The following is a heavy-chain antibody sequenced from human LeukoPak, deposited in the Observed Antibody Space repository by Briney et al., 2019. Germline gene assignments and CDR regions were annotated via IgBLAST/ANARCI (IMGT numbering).Heavy chain of an antibody. CDR1: GFTFSSFG. CDR3: ARDRIAVATRGFDY. V-gene: IGHV3-30*02. Sequence: GGSLRLSCAASGFTFSSFGMHWVRRAPGKGLEGVAFIRYDGSNKYCADSVKGRFTISRDNSKNTLYLQMNSLRAEDTAVYYCARDRIAVATRGFDYWGQGTLVTVSS. D-gene: IGHD6-19*01. CDR2: IRYDGSNK. J-gene: IGHJ4*02.